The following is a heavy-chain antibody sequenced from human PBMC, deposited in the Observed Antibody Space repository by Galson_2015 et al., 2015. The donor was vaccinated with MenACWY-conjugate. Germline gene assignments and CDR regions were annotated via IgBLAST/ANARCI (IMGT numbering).Heavy chain of an antibody. CDR3: ARHHVNTATFLDS. CDR1: GYSSTSFW. V-gene: IGHV5-10-1*01. CDR2: INPSDSYA. J-gene: IGHJ4*02. Sequence: QSGAEVKKPGESLRISCKASGYSSTSFWNSWVRQMPGKGLEWMARINPSDSYANYNSSFQGHVTISADKSTGTAFLQWSSLKSSDTAVYFCARHHVNTATFLDSWGQGTLVTVSS. D-gene: IGHD5-18*01.